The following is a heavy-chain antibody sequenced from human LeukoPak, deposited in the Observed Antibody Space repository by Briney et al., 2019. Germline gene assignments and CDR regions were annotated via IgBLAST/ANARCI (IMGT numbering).Heavy chain of an antibody. CDR3: ARVALMYSSSPLDY. D-gene: IGHD6-6*01. CDR2: ISYDGSNK. J-gene: IGHJ4*02. Sequence: SGGSLRLSCAASGFTFSSYAMHWVRQAPGKGLEWVAVISYDGSNKYYADSVKGRFTISRDNSKNTLYLQMNSLRAEDTAVYYCARVALMYSSSPLDYWGQGTLVTVFS. V-gene: IGHV3-30-3*01. CDR1: GFTFSSYA.